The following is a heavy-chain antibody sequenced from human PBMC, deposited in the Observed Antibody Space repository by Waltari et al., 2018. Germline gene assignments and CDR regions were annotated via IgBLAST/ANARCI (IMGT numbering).Heavy chain of an antibody. V-gene: IGHV1-2*02. D-gene: IGHD3-3*01. CDR1: GYIFPEYY. Sequence: QVQLVQSGAEVKRPGASVKVSCKASGYIFPEYYMHWVRQAPGQGLEWMGWINPNSGGTNYAQKFQGRVIMTRDTSIGTVYMELSSLQSDDTAIYYCASWSAPFDYWGQGTLVTVSS. J-gene: IGHJ4*02. CDR3: ASWSAPFDY. CDR2: INPNSGGT.